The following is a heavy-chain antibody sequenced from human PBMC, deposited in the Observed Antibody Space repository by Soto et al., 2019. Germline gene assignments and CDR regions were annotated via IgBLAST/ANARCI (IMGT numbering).Heavy chain of an antibody. Sequence: PSETLSLTCTVSGGSISSGDYYWSWIRQPPGKGLEWIGYIYYSGSTYYNPSLKSRVTISVDTSKNQFSLKLSSVTAADTAVYYCARDPYYYDSSATLYPWLWGQGTLVTVSS. V-gene: IGHV4-30-4*01. D-gene: IGHD3-22*01. J-gene: IGHJ4*02. CDR3: ARDPYYYDSSATLYPWL. CDR1: GGSISSGDYY. CDR2: IYYSGST.